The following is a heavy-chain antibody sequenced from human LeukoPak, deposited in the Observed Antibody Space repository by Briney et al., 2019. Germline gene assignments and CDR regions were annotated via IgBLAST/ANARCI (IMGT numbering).Heavy chain of an antibody. CDR2: ISGGGGST. CDR1: GFTFDDST. Sequence: PGGSLRLSCAASGFTFDDSTMHWVRQAPGKGLEWVSTISGGGGSTFYADSVKGRFTISRDNSKNTLYLQLNSLRGEDTAVYYCAKDLTQWSKHYNYYMDVWGKGTTVTISS. J-gene: IGHJ6*03. CDR3: AKDLTQWSKHYNYYMDV. V-gene: IGHV3-23*01. D-gene: IGHD6-19*01.